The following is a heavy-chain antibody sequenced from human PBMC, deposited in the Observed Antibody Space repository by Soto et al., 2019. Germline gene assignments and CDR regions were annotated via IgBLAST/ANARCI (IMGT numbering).Heavy chain of an antibody. D-gene: IGHD6-19*01. Sequence: ASVKVSCKTSGYTFTSYYIHLVRQAPGQGLEWMGWINPNSGGTNYAQKFQGWVTMTRDTSISTAYMELSRLRSDDTAVYYCARDSSGWDKTYNWFGPWGQGTLVTVSS. CDR2: INPNSGGT. CDR1: GYTFTSYY. CDR3: ARDSSGWDKTYNWFGP. J-gene: IGHJ5*02. V-gene: IGHV1-2*04.